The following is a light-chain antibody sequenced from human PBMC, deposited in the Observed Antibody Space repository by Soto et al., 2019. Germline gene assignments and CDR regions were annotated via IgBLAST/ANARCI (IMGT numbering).Light chain of an antibody. CDR2: TAS. J-gene: IGKJ1*01. V-gene: IGKV1-6*01. CDR1: QDIRTD. Sequence: IQMTQSPSSLSASVGDRLTITCRASQDIRTDLGWYQQKPGKAPKLLIYTASTLKSGVPSRFSGTGSGTDFTLTISSLQPEDFATYYCLQDYNYPPSVGQGTKVDSK. CDR3: LQDYNYPPS.